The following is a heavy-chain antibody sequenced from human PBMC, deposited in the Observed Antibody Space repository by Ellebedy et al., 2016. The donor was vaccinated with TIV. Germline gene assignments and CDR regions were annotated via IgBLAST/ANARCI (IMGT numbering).Heavy chain of an antibody. CDR2: ITNSGTTT. D-gene: IGHD1-26*01. CDR1: GFTFSNNA. V-gene: IGHV3-23*01. Sequence: GESLKISCAASGFTFSNNAMSWVRQAPGKGLEWISAITNSGTTTYYADSVKGRSTISRDNSKNTLYLQVDRLRAEDTAIYYCASDPWGVGPAFDIWGQGTRVTVSS. CDR3: ASDPWGVGPAFDI. J-gene: IGHJ3*02.